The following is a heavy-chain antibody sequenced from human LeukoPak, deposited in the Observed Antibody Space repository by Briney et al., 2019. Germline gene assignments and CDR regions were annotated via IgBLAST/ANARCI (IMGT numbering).Heavy chain of an antibody. CDR3: ARLRRSRLAEFDY. J-gene: IGHJ4*02. D-gene: IGHD3-3*02. Sequence: SETLSLSCTVSGYSISSGYYWGWIRQPPGKGLEWIGSISHSGSTYYNPSLKSRVTISVDTSKNQFSLKLSSLTAADTAVYSCARLRRSRLAEFDYWGQGTLVTVSS. CDR1: GYSISSGYY. CDR2: ISHSGST. V-gene: IGHV4-38-2*02.